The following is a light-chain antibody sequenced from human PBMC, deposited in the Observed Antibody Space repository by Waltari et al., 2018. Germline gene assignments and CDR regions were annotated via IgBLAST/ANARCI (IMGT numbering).Light chain of an antibody. CDR1: QSVSSSY. V-gene: IGKV3-20*01. CDR3: QQYGTSPQLT. Sequence: EIVLTQSPGTLSLSPGERATLSCRASQSVSSSYLAWYQHKPGQAPRLVIDGAASRAAGIPDRFSGSGSGTDFTLTISRLEPEDFAVYYCQQYGTSPQLTFGGGTKVEIK. CDR2: GAA. J-gene: IGKJ4*01.